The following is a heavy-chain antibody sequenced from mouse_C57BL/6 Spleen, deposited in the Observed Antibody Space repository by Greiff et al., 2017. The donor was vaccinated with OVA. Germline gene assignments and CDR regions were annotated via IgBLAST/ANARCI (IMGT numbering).Heavy chain of an antibody. J-gene: IGHJ4*01. CDR3: AREEVPARRGLGAMDY. CDR1: GYAFSSYW. CDR2: IYPGDGDT. D-gene: IGHD5-1*01. V-gene: IGHV1-80*01. Sequence: QVQLKQSGAELVKPGASVKISCKASGYAFSSYWMNWVKQRPGKGLEWIGQIYPGDGDTNYNGKFKGKATLTADKSSSTSYMQLSSLTSEDSAVYFCAREEVPARRGLGAMDYWGQGTSVTVSS.